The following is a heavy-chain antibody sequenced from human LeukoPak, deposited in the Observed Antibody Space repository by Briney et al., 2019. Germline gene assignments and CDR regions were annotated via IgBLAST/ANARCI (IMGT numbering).Heavy chain of an antibody. CDR1: GGSISSSSYY. CDR3: ARYYYDSSGYFDY. J-gene: IGHJ4*02. CDR2: IYYSGST. D-gene: IGHD3-22*01. Sequence: PSETLSLTCTVSGGSISSSSYYWGWIRQPPGKGLEWIGSIYYSGSTYYNPSLKSRVTISVDTSKNQFSLKLSSVTAADTAVYYCARYYYDSSGYFDYWDQGTLVTVSS. V-gene: IGHV4-39*01.